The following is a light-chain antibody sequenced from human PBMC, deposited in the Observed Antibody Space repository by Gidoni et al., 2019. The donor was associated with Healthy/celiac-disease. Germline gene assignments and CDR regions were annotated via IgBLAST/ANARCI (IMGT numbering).Light chain of an antibody. CDR1: QSVSSSY. V-gene: IGKV3-20*01. CDR2: GAS. CDR3: QQYGSSPCS. J-gene: IGKJ2*04. Sequence: ELVLTQSPGTLSLSPGERATLSCRASQSVSSSYLAWYQQKPRQAPRLLIYGASSRATGIPDRFSGSGSGTDFTLTISRLEPEDFAVYYCQQYGSSPCSFGQGTKLEIK.